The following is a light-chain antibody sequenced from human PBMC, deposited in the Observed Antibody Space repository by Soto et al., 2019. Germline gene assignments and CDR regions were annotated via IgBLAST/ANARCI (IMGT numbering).Light chain of an antibody. Sequence: ALTQPASVSGSPGQSITISCTGTSSDVGDYNFVSWYQQHPGKAPKLMIYDVTNRPSGVSNRFSGSKSGNTASLTISGLQAEDEADYYCSSYTSSSTRVFGTGTKLTVL. J-gene: IGLJ1*01. CDR1: SSDVGDYNF. CDR3: SSYTSSSTRV. CDR2: DVT. V-gene: IGLV2-14*01.